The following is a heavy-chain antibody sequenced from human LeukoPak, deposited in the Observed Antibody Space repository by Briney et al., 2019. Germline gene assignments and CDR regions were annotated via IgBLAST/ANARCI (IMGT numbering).Heavy chain of an antibody. J-gene: IGHJ4*02. CDR2: IYTSGST. V-gene: IGHV4-61*02. Sequence: SQTLSLTCTVSGGSISSGSYYWSWIRQPAGKGLEWIGRIYTSGSTNYNPSLKSRVTISVDTSKNQFSLKLSSVTAADTAVYYCARVGYYGSGSYYSDYWGQGTLVTVSS. D-gene: IGHD3-10*01. CDR3: ARVGYYGSGSYYSDY. CDR1: GGSISSGSYY.